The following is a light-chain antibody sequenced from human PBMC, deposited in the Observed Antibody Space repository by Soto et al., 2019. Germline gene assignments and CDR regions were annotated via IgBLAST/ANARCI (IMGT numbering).Light chain of an antibody. V-gene: IGLV1-44*01. J-gene: IGLJ3*02. CDR2: TNN. CDR3: AAWDDSLNGLL. CDR1: SSNIGINA. Sequence: QSVLTQPPSASGTPGQRVTISCSGSSSNIGINAVNWYQQLPGTAPKLVIYTNNQRPSGVPDRFSGSKSGTSASLAISGLQSEDEADYYCAAWDDSLNGLLFGGGTKLTVL.